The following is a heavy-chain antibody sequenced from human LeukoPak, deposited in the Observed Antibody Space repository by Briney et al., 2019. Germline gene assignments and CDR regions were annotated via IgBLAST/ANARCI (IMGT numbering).Heavy chain of an antibody. Sequence: PSETLSLTCAVYGGSFSGYYWSWIRQPPGKGLEWIGEINHSGSTNYNPSLKSRVTISVDTSKNQFSLKLSSVTAADTAVYYCARSPSGIAAAWYYFDYWGQGTLVTVSS. D-gene: IGHD6-13*01. V-gene: IGHV4-34*01. CDR3: ARSPSGIAAAWYYFDY. CDR1: GGSFSGYY. CDR2: INHSGST. J-gene: IGHJ4*02.